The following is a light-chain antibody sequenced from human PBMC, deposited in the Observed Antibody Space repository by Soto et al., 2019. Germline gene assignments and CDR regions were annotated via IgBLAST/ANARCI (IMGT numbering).Light chain of an antibody. CDR2: DAS. CDR3: QQYNSYWT. CDR1: QTISSW. J-gene: IGKJ1*01. V-gene: IGKV1-5*01. Sequence: DVKMTQSPSTLSGSVGDRVTITCRASQTISSWLAWYQQKPGKAPKLLIYDASSLESGVPSRFSGSGSGTEFTLTISSLQPDDFATYYCQQYNSYWTFGQGTKVAIK.